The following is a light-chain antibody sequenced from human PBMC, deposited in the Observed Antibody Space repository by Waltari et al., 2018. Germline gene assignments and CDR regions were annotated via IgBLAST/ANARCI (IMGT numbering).Light chain of an antibody. CDR1: QSLLHSNGYEY. J-gene: IGKJ4*01. Sequence: DIVMTQSPLSLPVTPGEPASISCRSSQSLLHSNGYEYLDWYLQKPGQSPHLLIYLGSNRASGVPDRFSGSGSGTDFTLRITRVEAEDVGVYYCMQSLQAPLTFGGGTKVEIK. V-gene: IGKV2-28*01. CDR3: MQSLQAPLT. CDR2: LGS.